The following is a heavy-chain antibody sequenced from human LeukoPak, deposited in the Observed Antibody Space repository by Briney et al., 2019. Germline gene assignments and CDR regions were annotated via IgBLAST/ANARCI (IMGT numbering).Heavy chain of an antibody. V-gene: IGHV3-23*01. J-gene: IGHJ5*02. Sequence: GGALRLSCASSGFTFSSYAMSWVRQAPGKGLEWVSAISGSVGSTYYAHSVKGRVTISRDNSKNTLYLQMNSLRAEETGVYYCAKAGDIVVVPAASKFDPWGQGTLVTVSS. CDR3: AKAGDIVVVPAASKFDP. CDR2: ISGSVGST. D-gene: IGHD2-2*01. CDR1: GFTFSSYA.